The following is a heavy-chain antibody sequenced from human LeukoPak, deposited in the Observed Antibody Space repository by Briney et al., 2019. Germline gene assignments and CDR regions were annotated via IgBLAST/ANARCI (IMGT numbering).Heavy chain of an antibody. CDR2: ISSSGSST. D-gene: IGHD6-19*01. CDR1: GITFSTYA. Sequence: GGSLRLSCVASGITFSTYAMSWVRQAPGKGLEWVSVISSSGSSTYYADSVKGRFTISRDNLKNTLYLQMNNLRAEDTAVYYCARAYSGWYGDSWGQGTLVTVSS. CDR3: ARAYSGWYGDS. J-gene: IGHJ4*02. V-gene: IGHV3-23*01.